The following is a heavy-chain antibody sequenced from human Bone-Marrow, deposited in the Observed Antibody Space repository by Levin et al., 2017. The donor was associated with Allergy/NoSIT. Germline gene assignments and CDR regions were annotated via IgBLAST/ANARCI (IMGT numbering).Heavy chain of an antibody. J-gene: IGHJ3*02. CDR3: ATTVVVTAYDGLDI. CDR2: TNPKSGGT. Sequence: ASVKVSCKASGLTFTAYYIHWVRQAPGQGLEWMGRTNPKSGGTNYAQKFQDRVTMTRDTSTSTGYLELRGLRSDDTAVYYCATTVVVTAYDGLDIWGQGTSVTVSS. D-gene: IGHD2-21*02. V-gene: IGHV1-2*06. CDR1: GLTFTAYY.